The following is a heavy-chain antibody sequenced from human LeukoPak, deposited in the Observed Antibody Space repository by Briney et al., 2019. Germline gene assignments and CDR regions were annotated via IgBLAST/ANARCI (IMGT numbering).Heavy chain of an antibody. J-gene: IGHJ6*03. CDR2: ITSSSSYI. CDR3: ARDPYSGNYGAYYYYYMDV. V-gene: IGHV3-21*06. D-gene: IGHD1-26*01. Sequence: PGGSLRLSCAAPGFTFTSYNMNWVRQAPGKGLEWVSSITSSSSYIYYADSVKGRFTISRDNAKNSLYLQMDSLRVEDTAVYYCARDPYSGNYGAYYYYYMDVWGKGTTVTISS. CDR1: GFTFTSYN.